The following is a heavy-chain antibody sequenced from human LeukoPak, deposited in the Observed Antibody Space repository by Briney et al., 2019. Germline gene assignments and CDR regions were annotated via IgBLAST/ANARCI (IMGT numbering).Heavy chain of an antibody. V-gene: IGHV4-59*01. CDR2: IYYSGRT. J-gene: IGHJ4*02. Sequence: SETLSLTCTVSGGSISSYYWSWIRQPPGKGLGWIGYIYYSGRTDYNPSLKSRVTMSVDTSKNQFSLKLSSVTAADTAIYYCVRGGSWLRFWGQGTLVTVSS. D-gene: IGHD5-12*01. CDR1: GGSISSYY. CDR3: VRGGSWLRF.